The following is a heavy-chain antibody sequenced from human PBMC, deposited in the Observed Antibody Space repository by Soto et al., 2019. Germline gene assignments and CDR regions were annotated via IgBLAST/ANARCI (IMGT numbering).Heavy chain of an antibody. D-gene: IGHD1-1*01. V-gene: IGHV4-30-4*08. CDR3: AREDDGRDSLEV. Sequence: PSETLSLTCTVSGDSISSDYYHWTLIRQSPGKGLEWIGYIHHSGSILYNPSLKSRVTISVDTSKNQFSLHLTSVTAADTAVYVGAREDDGRDSLEVWGPGTTVNVSS. J-gene: IGHJ6*02. CDR2: IHHSGSI. CDR1: GDSISSDYYH.